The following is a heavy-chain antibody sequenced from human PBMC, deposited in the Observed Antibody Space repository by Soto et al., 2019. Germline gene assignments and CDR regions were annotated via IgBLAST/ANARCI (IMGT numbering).Heavy chain of an antibody. Sequence: SVKVSCKASGGTFSSYAISWVRQAPGQGLEWMGGIIPIFGTANYAQKFQGRVTITADESTSTAYMELSSLRSEDTAVYYCARDLFLVNPMYSNSYYYYGMDVWGQGTTVTVSS. CDR2: IIPIFGTA. V-gene: IGHV1-69*13. CDR3: ARDLFLVNPMYSNSYYYYGMDV. CDR1: GGTFSSYA. J-gene: IGHJ6*02. D-gene: IGHD4-4*01.